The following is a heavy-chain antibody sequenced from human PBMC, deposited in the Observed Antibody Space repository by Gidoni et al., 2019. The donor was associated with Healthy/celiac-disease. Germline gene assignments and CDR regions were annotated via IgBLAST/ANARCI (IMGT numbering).Heavy chain of an antibody. CDR3: AKGEATGTQIDY. D-gene: IGHD4-17*01. J-gene: IGHJ4*02. Sequence: QVQLVESGGGVVQRGRSLRLSGAASGCTFSSYGMHWVRQAPGKGLEWVAVISYDGSNKYYADSVKGRFTISRDNSKNTLYLQMNSLRAEDTAVYYCAKGEATGTQIDYWGQGTLVTVSS. CDR1: GCTFSSYG. CDR2: ISYDGSNK. V-gene: IGHV3-30*18.